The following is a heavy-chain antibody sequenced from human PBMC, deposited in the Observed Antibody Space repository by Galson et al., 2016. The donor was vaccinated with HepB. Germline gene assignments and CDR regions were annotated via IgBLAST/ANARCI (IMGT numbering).Heavy chain of an antibody. CDR2: IDPSDSYA. D-gene: IGHD3-22*01. CDR1: GYRFTSHW. V-gene: IGHV5-10-1*01. Sequence: QSGAEVKKPGESLRISCEGSGYRFTSHWISWVRQTAGKGPEWMGRIDPSDSYANYGPSFQGHVTMSADKSGRKVYLQWSSLKASDTAMYYCVRHTYYYDTSGYFPDWGQGTLVTVSS. CDR3: VRHTYYYDTSGYFPD. J-gene: IGHJ4*02.